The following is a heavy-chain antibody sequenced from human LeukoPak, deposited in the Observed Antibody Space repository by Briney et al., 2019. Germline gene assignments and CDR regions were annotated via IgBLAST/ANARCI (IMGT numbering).Heavy chain of an antibody. CDR2: ISGSGDGI. Sequence: GGSLRLSCAASGFTFSSYAMSWVRQAPGKGLEWVSVISGSGDGIYYGDSVKGRFTISRDNSKDTLYLQMNSLRAEDTAVYYCAKSGTTARPPFDYWGQGTLVTVSS. J-gene: IGHJ4*02. CDR3: AKSGTTARPPFDY. CDR1: GFTFSSYA. D-gene: IGHD1-1*01. V-gene: IGHV3-23*01.